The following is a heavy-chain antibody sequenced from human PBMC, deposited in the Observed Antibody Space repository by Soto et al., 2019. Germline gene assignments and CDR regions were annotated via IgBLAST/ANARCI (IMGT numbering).Heavy chain of an antibody. D-gene: IGHD3-10*01. CDR2: IRGSGGST. CDR3: APHLWFGELYY. V-gene: IGHV3-23*01. Sequence: EVQLLESGGGLVQPGGSLRLSCAASGFTFSSYAMSWVRQAPGKGLEWVSAIRGSGGSTYYADSVKGRFTIFRDNSKNTLYLQMNSLRAEDTAVYYCAPHLWFGELYYWGQGTLVTVSS. CDR1: GFTFSSYA. J-gene: IGHJ4*02.